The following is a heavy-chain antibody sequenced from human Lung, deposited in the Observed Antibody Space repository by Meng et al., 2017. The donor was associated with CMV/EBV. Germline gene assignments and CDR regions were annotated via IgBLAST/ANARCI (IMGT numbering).Heavy chain of an antibody. Sequence: QGKLVQHGSGLKNPGASVKVSCKASGYSFTSYAMNWVRQAPGQGLEWMGWINTNTGNPTYAQGFTGRFVFSLDTSVSTAYLQISSLKAEDTAVYYCARDKIAVAGITGDYWGQGTLVTVSS. CDR3: ARDKIAVAGITGDY. J-gene: IGHJ4*02. CDR1: GYSFTSYA. V-gene: IGHV7-4-1*02. D-gene: IGHD6-19*01. CDR2: INTNTGNP.